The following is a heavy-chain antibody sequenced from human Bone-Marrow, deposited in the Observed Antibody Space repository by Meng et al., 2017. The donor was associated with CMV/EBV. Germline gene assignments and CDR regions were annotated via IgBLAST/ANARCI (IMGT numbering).Heavy chain of an antibody. J-gene: IGHJ4*02. CDR1: GYDFANYW. Sequence: KVSCKASGYDFANYWIGWVRQMPGKGLEWMGIIYPGDSETKYSPSFQGQVTISADKSINTAYLQWSSLKASDTAIYYCARDGYCDYWGQGTLVTVSS. CDR3: ARDGYCDY. V-gene: IGHV5-51*01. CDR2: IYPGDSET.